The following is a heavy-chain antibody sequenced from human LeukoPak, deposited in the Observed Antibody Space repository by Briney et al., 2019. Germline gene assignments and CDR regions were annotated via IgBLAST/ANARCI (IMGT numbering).Heavy chain of an antibody. D-gene: IGHD4-17*01. J-gene: IGHJ6*03. Sequence: SETLSLTCTVSGGYFSGYYWSWIRQPAGKGLEWIGRIYTSGSTNYNPSLKSRVTMSVDTSKNQFSLKLSSVTAADTAVYYCAREGYGDSLGYYYMDVWGKGTTVTVSS. CDR3: AREGYGDSLGYYYMDV. V-gene: IGHV4-4*07. CDR1: GGYFSGYY. CDR2: IYTSGST.